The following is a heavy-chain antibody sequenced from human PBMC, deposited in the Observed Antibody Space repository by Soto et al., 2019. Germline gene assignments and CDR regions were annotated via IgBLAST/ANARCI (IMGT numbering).Heavy chain of an antibody. CDR1: GGSISSSSYF. Sequence: QLQLQESGPGLVKPSETLLLTCSVSGGSISSSSYFWGWIRQPPGKGLEWIGRMYYSGSNYYNPSPKSRVTISVDTSQNQFPPEPRSVTAAEPAVYYCASHGERTMRFLNWSDPWGQGTLVTVSS. V-gene: IGHV4-39*01. CDR3: ASHGERTMRFLNWSDP. J-gene: IGHJ5*02. CDR2: MYYSGSN. D-gene: IGHD7-27*01.